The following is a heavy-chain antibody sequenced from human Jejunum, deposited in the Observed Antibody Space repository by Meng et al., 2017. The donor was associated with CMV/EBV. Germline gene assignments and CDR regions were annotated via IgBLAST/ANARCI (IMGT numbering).Heavy chain of an antibody. CDR3: ARVRYSAGWQFDL. Sequence: SGFTFSSYAMSWVRQSPGKGLEWVSAINGNSDSAYYAGSVKGRFSISRDNPENTLFLQMNSLTAEDTAVYYCARVRYSAGWQFDLWGQGTLVTVSS. D-gene: IGHD4/OR15-4a*01. CDR1: GFTFSSYA. CDR2: INGNSDSA. J-gene: IGHJ5*02. V-gene: IGHV3-23*01.